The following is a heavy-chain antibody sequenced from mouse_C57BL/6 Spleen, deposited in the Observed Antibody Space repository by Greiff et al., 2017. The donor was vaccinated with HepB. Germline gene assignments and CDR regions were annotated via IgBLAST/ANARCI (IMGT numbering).Heavy chain of an antibody. CDR2: IDPSDSYT. CDR1: GYTFTSYW. D-gene: IGHD2-4*01. J-gene: IGHJ3*01. V-gene: IGHV1-69*01. Sequence: QVQLQQPGAELVMPGASVKLSCKASGYTFTSYWMHWVKQRPGQGLEWIGEIDPSDSYTNYNQKFKGKSTLTVDKSSSTAYMQLSSLTSEDSAVYYCARHDYDWFAYWGQGTLVTVSA. CDR3: ARHDYDWFAY.